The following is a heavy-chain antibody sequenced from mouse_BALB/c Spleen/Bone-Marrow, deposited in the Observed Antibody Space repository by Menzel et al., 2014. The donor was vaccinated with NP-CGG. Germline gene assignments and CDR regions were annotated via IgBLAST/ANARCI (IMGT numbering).Heavy chain of an antibody. J-gene: IGHJ4*01. CDR2: INPSTGYT. CDR1: GYTFTSYW. D-gene: IGHD1-1*01. CDR3: ARIFPITMVVVTYYYAMDY. V-gene: IGHV1-7*01. Sequence: QVQLKESGAELAKPGASVKMSCKASGYTFTSYWMHWVKQRPGQGLEWIGYINPSTGYTEYNQKFKDKATLTADKSSSTAYMQLSSLTSDYSAVYYCARIFPITMVVVTYYYAMDYWGQGTSVTVSS.